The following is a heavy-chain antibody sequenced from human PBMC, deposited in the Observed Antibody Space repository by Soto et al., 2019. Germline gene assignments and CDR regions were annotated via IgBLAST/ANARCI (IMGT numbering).Heavy chain of an antibody. CDR3: ARELGYCSGGSCYGGSWFDP. J-gene: IGHJ5*02. Sequence: QVQLVQSGAEVKKPGSSVKVSCKASGGTFSSYAISWVRQAPGQGLEWMGGIIPIFGTANYAQKFQGRVTITADESTSTAYRELSSLRAEDTAVYYCARELGYCSGGSCYGGSWFDPWGQGTLVTVSS. V-gene: IGHV1-69*01. CDR2: IIPIFGTA. CDR1: GGTFSSYA. D-gene: IGHD2-15*01.